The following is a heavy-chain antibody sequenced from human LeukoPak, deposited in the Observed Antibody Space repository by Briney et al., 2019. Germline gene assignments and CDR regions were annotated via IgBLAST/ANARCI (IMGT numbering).Heavy chain of an antibody. CDR2: IDPNSGGT. V-gene: IGHV1-2*06. D-gene: IGHD3-22*01. Sequence: GASVKVSCKASGYTFTSYYMHWVRQAPGQGLEWMGRIDPNSGGTNYAQKFQGRVTMTRDTSISTAYMELSRLRSDDTAVYYCARDSYYYDSSGYSSWFDPWGQGTLVTVSS. CDR3: ARDSYYYDSSGYSSWFDP. J-gene: IGHJ5*02. CDR1: GYTFTSYY.